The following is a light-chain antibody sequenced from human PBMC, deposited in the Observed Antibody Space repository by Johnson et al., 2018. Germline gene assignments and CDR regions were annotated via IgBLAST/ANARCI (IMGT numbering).Light chain of an antibody. Sequence: QSVLTQPPSVSAAPGQKVTISCSGSSSNIGNNYVSWYQQLPGTAPKLLIYENNKRPSGIPDRFSGSKSGTSATLGITGLQTGDEADYYCGTWDSSLSAGNASGPGPRATV. CDR2: ENN. V-gene: IGLV1-51*02. CDR1: SSNIGNNY. J-gene: IGLJ1*01. CDR3: GTWDSSLSAGNA.